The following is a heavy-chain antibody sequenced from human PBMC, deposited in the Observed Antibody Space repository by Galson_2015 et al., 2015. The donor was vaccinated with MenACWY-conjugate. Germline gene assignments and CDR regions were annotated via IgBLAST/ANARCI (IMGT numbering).Heavy chain of an antibody. D-gene: IGHD3-16*01. CDR2: IKQDGGEK. J-gene: IGHJ6*02. CDR3: ARDGGGYDSWGMDV. CDR1: GFAFSNYA. Sequence: SLRLSCAASGFAFSNYALNWVRQAPGKGLEWVANIKQDGGEKQYVDSVKGRFTVSRDNAENSLYLQMNSLRVEDTAVYYCARDGGGYDSWGMDVWGQGTTVTVSS. V-gene: IGHV3-7*03.